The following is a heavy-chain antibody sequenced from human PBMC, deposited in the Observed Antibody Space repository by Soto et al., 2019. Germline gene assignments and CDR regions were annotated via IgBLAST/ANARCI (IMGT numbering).Heavy chain of an antibody. Sequence: ASVKVSCKASGYTFTSYGISWGLQAPGQGREWMGWISAYNGNTNYAQKLQGRVTMTTDTSTSTAYMELRSLRSDDTAVYYCARDRYMRDCSSTSCYCLAFDICGQGTMVTVSS. CDR2: ISAYNGNT. V-gene: IGHV1-18*01. D-gene: IGHD2-2*01. J-gene: IGHJ3*02. CDR1: GYTFTSYG. CDR3: ARDRYMRDCSSTSCYCLAFDI.